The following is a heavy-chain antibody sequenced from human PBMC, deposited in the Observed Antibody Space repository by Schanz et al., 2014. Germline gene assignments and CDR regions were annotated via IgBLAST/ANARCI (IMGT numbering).Heavy chain of an antibody. CDR2: VYMSAAST. CDR1: GFTFSKAW. Sequence: EVHLLEAGGGLVKPGGSLRLSCAASGFTFSKAWMSWVRQAPGKGLEWVSTVYMSAASTRYADSVKGRFIISRDSSKNTLFLQMNSLRPEDTALYFCARDEGRDGYNLAFDVWGQGTLVTVSS. CDR3: ARDEGRDGYNLAFDV. V-gene: IGHV3-23*01. D-gene: IGHD5-12*01. J-gene: IGHJ3*01.